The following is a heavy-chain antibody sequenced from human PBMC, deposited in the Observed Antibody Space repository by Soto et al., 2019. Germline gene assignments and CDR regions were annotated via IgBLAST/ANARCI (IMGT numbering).Heavy chain of an antibody. CDR3: STDIGIYGLDI. J-gene: IGHJ6*02. CDR1: RFSFTNAW. Sequence: EVQLVESGGGFVQPGGSLRLSCVASRFSFTNAWMCWVRQAPGKGPEWVGRIKSKTDGGTADYDTPVKGRFTISRDDSQNTLYLHTDSLKTEYTALYHCSTDIGIYGLDIWGQGTTVTVSS. D-gene: IGHD1-26*01. V-gene: IGHV3-15*01. CDR2: IKSKTDGGTA.